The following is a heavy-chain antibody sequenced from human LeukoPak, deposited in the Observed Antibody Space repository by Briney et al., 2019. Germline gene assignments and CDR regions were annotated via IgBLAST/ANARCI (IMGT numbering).Heavy chain of an antibody. Sequence: GASVKVSCKTSGYTFTSYDINWVRQATGQGLEGMGWMNPNSGDTGYAQKFQDRVTMTRNTSKSTAYMELRGLSSEDTAVYYCARTRGYSLAYSDYWGQGALVTVSS. V-gene: IGHV1-8*01. CDR1: GYTFTSYD. CDR2: MNPNSGDT. J-gene: IGHJ4*02. CDR3: ARTRGYSLAYSDY. D-gene: IGHD5-18*01.